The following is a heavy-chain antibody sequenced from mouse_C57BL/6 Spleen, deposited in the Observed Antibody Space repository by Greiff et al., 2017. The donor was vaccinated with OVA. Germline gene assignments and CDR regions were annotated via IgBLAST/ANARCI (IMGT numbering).Heavy chain of an antibody. Sequence: QVHVKQSGAELVKPGASVKLSCKASGYTFTEYTIHWVKQRSGQGLEWIGWFYPGSGSIKYNEKFKDKATLTADKSSSTVYMELSRLTSEDSAVYFCARHEEVNWDGYYAMDYWGQGTSVTVSS. CDR3: ARHEEVNWDGYYAMDY. V-gene: IGHV1-62-2*01. D-gene: IGHD4-1*01. J-gene: IGHJ4*01. CDR1: GYTFTEYT. CDR2: FYPGSGSI.